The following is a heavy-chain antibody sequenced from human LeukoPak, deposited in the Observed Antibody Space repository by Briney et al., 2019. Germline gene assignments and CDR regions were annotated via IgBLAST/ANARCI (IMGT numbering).Heavy chain of an antibody. D-gene: IGHD2-15*01. CDR2: ISASGDGT. J-gene: IGHJ4*02. CDR1: GFTFGSYA. V-gene: IGHV3-23*01. CDR3: AKSRDSRYDYFDY. Sequence: PGGSLRLSCAASGFTFGSYAISWVRQAPGEGLEWVSAISASGDGTYYADSVKGRFTISRDNFENTLYLQMNSLRAEDTAVYYCAKSRDSRYDYFDYWGQGILVTVSS.